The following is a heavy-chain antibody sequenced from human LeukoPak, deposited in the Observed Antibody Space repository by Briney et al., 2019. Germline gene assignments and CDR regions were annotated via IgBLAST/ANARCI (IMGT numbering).Heavy chain of an antibody. CDR1: GGSISSGSYY. Sequence: SQTLSLTCTVSGGSISSGSYYWSWIRQPAGKGLECLGRIYTSGSTNYNPSLKSRVTISVDTSKNQFSLKLSSVTAADTAVYYCASMRVRGVIITGAIDYWGQGTLVAVSS. D-gene: IGHD3-10*01. CDR2: IYTSGST. V-gene: IGHV4-61*02. CDR3: ASMRVRGVIITGAIDY. J-gene: IGHJ4*02.